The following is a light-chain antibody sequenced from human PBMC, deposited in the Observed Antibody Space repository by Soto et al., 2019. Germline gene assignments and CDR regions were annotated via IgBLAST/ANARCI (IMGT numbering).Light chain of an antibody. CDR3: QQFNAYPLT. J-gene: IGKJ4*01. CDR2: GAS. Sequence: DIQLTQSPSFLSASVGDRVTISCRASQGISDYLAWYQQKPGKAPKLLIYGASTLQSGVPSRFSGSASGTEFNLTISSLQPEDFATYFCQQFNAYPLTFGGGNKLEIK. CDR1: QGISDY. V-gene: IGKV1-9*01.